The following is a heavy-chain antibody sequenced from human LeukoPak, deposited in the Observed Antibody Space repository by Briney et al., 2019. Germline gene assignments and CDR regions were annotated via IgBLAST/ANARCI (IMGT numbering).Heavy chain of an antibody. V-gene: IGHV3-23*01. CDR3: ARDGTPIYSSCWVYMDV. CDR1: GFTFSSNA. Sequence: GGSLRLSCEASGFTFSSNAMSWVRKAPGKGLEWVSALSGGGDSTYYADSVKGRFTISRDNAKNSLYLQMNSLRGEDTAVYYCARDGTPIYSSCWVYMDVWGKGTTVTISS. D-gene: IGHD6-13*01. CDR2: LSGGGDST. J-gene: IGHJ6*04.